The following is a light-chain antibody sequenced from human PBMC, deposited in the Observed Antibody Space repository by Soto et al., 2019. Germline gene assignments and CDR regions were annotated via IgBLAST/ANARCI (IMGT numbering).Light chain of an antibody. J-gene: IGKJ1*01. CDR3: QQYDRSPWT. V-gene: IGKV3-20*01. CDR2: GAS. CDR1: QSVSDSY. Sequence: EIVVTQSPGTLSLSPGERATLFCRASQSVSDSYLAWYQQKPGQAPRLLIYGASSRASGIPDRFSGTGSGTDFTLTISRLEPEDFAVYYCQQYDRSPWTFGQGTKVDIK.